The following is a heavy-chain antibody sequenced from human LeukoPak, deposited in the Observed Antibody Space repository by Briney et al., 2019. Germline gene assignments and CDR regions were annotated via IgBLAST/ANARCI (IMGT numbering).Heavy chain of an antibody. CDR1: GDSNNGYY. CDR3: ARHSGGWSFDI. V-gene: IGHV4-59*08. D-gene: IGHD3-16*01. J-gene: IGHJ3*02. CDR2: FYSSGYF. Sequence: SETLSLTCSVSGDSNNGYYLSWIRQSPGKGLEWIGYFYSSGYFNYNPSLKRRVTMSLDRSKNLASLELRSVTAADTGVYFCARHSGGWSFDIWGQGTTVTVSS.